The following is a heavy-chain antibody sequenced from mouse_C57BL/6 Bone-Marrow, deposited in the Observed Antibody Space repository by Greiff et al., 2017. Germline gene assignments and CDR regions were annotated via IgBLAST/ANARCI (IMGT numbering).Heavy chain of an antibody. CDR1: GFTFSDYG. CDR3: ARRPYYYGSSDWYFDV. Sequence: EVHLVESGGGLVQPGGSLKLSCAASGFTFSDYGMAWVRQAPRKGPEWVAFISNLAYSIYYADTVTGRFTISRENAKNTLYLEMSRLRSEDTAMYYCARRPYYYGSSDWYFDVWGTGTTVTVSS. CDR2: ISNLAYSI. V-gene: IGHV5-15*01. D-gene: IGHD1-1*01. J-gene: IGHJ1*03.